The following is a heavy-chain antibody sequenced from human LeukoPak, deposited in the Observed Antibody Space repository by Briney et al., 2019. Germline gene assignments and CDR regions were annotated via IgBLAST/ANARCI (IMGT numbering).Heavy chain of an antibody. CDR1: GGSISGGSYY. CDR2: IYTSGST. CDR3: AGRTVVFDY. V-gene: IGHV4-61*02. D-gene: IGHD4-23*01. Sequence: SQTLSLTCTVSGGSISGGSYYWSWIRQPAGKGLEWIGRIYTSGSTNYNPSLKSRVTISVDTSKNQFSLKLSSVTAADTAVYYCAGRTVVFDYWGQGTLVTVSS. J-gene: IGHJ4*02.